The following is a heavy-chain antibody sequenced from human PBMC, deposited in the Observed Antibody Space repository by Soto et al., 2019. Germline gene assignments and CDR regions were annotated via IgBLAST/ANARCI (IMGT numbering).Heavy chain of an antibody. J-gene: IGHJ6*02. CDR1: GYTFTNYG. Sequence: QVQLVQPGAEVKKPGASVKVSCKASGYTFTNYGITWVRQAPGQGLEWMGWISDYNGNTFYGKKFQGRVTMTTDTSTRTAYMELKSLRSDDTAVYYCAREGYYSGSGTYSPPRYYGMDAWGQGTTVTVSS. CDR3: AREGYYSGSGTYSPPRYYGMDA. D-gene: IGHD3-10*01. V-gene: IGHV1-18*01. CDR2: ISDYNGNT.